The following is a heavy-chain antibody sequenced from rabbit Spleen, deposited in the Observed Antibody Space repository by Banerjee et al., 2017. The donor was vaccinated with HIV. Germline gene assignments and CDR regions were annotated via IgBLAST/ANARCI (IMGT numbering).Heavy chain of an antibody. Sequence: QEQLVESGGGLVQPGGSLTLTCKASGFSFSDRDVMCWVRHAPGKGLQWIACINASTGKPVYATWASGRFTISRTSSTTVTLRMTSLTAADRATYFCARDLVGVIGWNFYLWGPGTLVTVS. CDR2: INASTGKP. CDR3: ARDLVGVIGWNFYL. CDR1: GFSFSDRDV. D-gene: IGHD2-1*01. J-gene: IGHJ4*01. V-gene: IGHV1S45*01.